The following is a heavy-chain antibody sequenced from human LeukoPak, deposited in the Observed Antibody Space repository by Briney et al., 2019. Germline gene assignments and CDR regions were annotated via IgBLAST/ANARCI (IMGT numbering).Heavy chain of an antibody. CDR1: GFTFSSYG. CDR3: AKLLSGSSSEKILDY. J-gene: IGHJ4*02. V-gene: IGHV3-30*18. CDR2: ISYDGSNK. Sequence: QPGRSLRLSCAASGFTFSSYGMHWVRQAPGKGLEWVAVISYDGSNKYYADSVKGRFTISRDNSKNTLYLQMNSLRAEDTAVYYCAKLLSGSSSEKILDYWGQGTLVTVSS. D-gene: IGHD6-6*01.